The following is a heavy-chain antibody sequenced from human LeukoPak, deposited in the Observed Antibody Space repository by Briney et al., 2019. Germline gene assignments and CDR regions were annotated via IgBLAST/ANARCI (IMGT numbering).Heavy chain of an antibody. CDR3: AREGSGSYYPPDFDY. Sequence: ASVKVSCKASGYTFTSYAMNWVRQAPGQGLEWMGWINTNTGNPTYAQGFTGRFVFSLDTSVSTAYLQISSLKAEDTAVYYCAREGSGSYYPPDFDYWGQGTLVTVSS. CDR2: INTNTGNP. D-gene: IGHD3-10*01. J-gene: IGHJ4*02. CDR1: GYTFTSYA. V-gene: IGHV7-4-1*02.